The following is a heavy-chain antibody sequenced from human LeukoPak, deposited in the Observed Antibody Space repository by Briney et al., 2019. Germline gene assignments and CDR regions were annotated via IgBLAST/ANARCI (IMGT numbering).Heavy chain of an antibody. CDR2: ISPSGGIT. D-gene: IGHD5-12*01. CDR1: GFTFSSHG. Sequence: GGSLRLSCAASGFTFSSHGMNWVRQAPGKGLEWVSGISPSGGITYYTDSVKGRFTISRDNSKNTVSLQMNSLRGEDTAVYYCAKRGIGGYTDYWGQGTLVTVSS. V-gene: IGHV3-23*01. CDR3: AKRGIGGYTDY. J-gene: IGHJ4*02.